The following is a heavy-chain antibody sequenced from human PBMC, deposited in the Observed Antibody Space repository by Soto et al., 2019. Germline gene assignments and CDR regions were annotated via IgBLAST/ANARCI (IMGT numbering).Heavy chain of an antibody. Sequence: SETRSLTCAAYGGCFSGYYWSWIRQHPGKGLEWIGEINHSVSTNYNPSLKSRVTISVDTSKNQFSLKLSSVTAADTAVYYCARGRGSGYSYGYYYYYGMDLWGQRTKVTAP. V-gene: IGHV4-34*01. CDR3: ARGRGSGYSYGYYYYYGMDL. CDR2: INHSVST. D-gene: IGHD5-18*01. CDR1: GGCFSGYY. J-gene: IGHJ6*02.